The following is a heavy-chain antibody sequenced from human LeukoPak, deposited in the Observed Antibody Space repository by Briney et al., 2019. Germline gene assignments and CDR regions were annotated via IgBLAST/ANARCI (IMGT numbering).Heavy chain of an antibody. CDR2: IIPILGRA. Sequence: GASVKVSCKASGGTFSSYAISWVRQAPGQGLEWMGRIIPILGRANYAQKFQGRVTITADKSTSTAYMELSSLRSEDTAVYYCARDGDPIGYYGMDVWGQGTTVTVSS. J-gene: IGHJ6*02. D-gene: IGHD2-21*02. CDR1: GGTFSSYA. V-gene: IGHV1-69*04. CDR3: ARDGDPIGYYGMDV.